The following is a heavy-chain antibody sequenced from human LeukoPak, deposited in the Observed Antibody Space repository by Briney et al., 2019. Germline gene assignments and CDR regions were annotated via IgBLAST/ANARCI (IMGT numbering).Heavy chain of an antibody. CDR2: IRYDGSNK. D-gene: IGHD3-10*01. J-gene: IGHJ6*02. V-gene: IGHV3-30*02. Sequence: PGGSLRLSCAASGFTFSSYGMHWVRQAPGKGLEWVAFIRYDGSNKYYADSVKGRFTISRDNSKNTLYLQMNSLRAEDTAVYYCAKDGARGSGITRHGMDVWGQGTTVAVSS. CDR1: GFTFSSYG. CDR3: AKDGARGSGITRHGMDV.